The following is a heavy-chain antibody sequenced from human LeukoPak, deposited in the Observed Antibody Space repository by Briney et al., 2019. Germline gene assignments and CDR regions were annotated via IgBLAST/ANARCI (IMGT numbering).Heavy chain of an antibody. V-gene: IGHV4-39*02. Sequence: PSETLSLTCTISGGSISSSSYYWGWIRQPPGKGLEWIGSIYYTGSTFYNPSLKSRVTVSVDTSKNQFSLKLSSVTAADTAVYYCAKDPAPPTNIRGSRLWYFDLWGRGTLVTVSS. CDR1: GGSISSSSYY. D-gene: IGHD3-10*01. CDR3: AKDPAPPTNIRGSRLWYFDL. CDR2: IYYTGST. J-gene: IGHJ2*01.